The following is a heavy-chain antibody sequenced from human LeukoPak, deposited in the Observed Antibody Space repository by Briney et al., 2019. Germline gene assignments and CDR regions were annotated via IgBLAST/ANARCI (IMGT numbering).Heavy chain of an antibody. D-gene: IGHD7-27*01. CDR3: TKGNWGNAFDI. J-gene: IGHJ3*02. Sequence: GGSLRLSCAASGFTFDDYTMHWVRQAPGRGLEWVSGITLDSGTVDYADSVRGRFTISRDNVKNSLYLQMNSLRAEDMALYYCTKGNWGNAFDIWGQGTMVTVS. CDR2: ITLDSGTV. CDR1: GFTFDDYT. V-gene: IGHV3-9*03.